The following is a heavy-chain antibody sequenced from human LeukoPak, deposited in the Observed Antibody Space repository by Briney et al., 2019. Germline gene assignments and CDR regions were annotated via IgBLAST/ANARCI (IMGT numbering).Heavy chain of an antibody. CDR3: ARRLKLGSSASWRWFDP. Sequence: ASVKVSCKASGYTFTNFGISWMRRAPGQGLEWMGWIRGDGSFGDYAEKFQGRVTMTTDTSTNTVSMELRSLRPDDTAIYYCARRLKLGSSASWRWFDPWGQGTLVTVSS. CDR1: GYTFTNFG. D-gene: IGHD2-2*01. V-gene: IGHV1-18*01. J-gene: IGHJ5*02. CDR2: IRGDGSFG.